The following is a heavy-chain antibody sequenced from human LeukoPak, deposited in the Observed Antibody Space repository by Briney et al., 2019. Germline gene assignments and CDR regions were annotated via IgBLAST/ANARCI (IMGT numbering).Heavy chain of an antibody. J-gene: IGHJ1*01. D-gene: IGHD2-15*01. V-gene: IGHV1-18*01. CDR1: GYTFTNYG. CDR3: ARTFGYCSGGSCYGGYFQH. Sequence: GASVKVSCKASGYTFTNYGISWVRQAPGQGLEWMGWISAYNGNTNYAQKLQGRVTMTTDTSTSTAYMELRSLRSDDTAVYYCARTFGYCSGGSCYGGYFQHWGQGTLVTVSS. CDR2: ISAYNGNT.